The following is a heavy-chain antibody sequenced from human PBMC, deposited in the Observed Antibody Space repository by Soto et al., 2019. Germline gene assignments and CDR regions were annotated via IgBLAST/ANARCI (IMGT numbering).Heavy chain of an antibody. V-gene: IGHV3-9*01. J-gene: IGHJ2*01. Sequence: DVQLVESGGGLVQPGRSLRLSCAASGFTFDDYAMHWVRQAPGKGLEWVSGISWNSGSIGYADSVKGRFTISRDNAKNSLYLQMNSLRAEDTALYYCAKDIWGDGYNPYFDLWGRGTLVTVSS. CDR2: ISWNSGSI. CDR3: AKDIWGDGYNPYFDL. CDR1: GFTFDDYA. D-gene: IGHD3-16*01.